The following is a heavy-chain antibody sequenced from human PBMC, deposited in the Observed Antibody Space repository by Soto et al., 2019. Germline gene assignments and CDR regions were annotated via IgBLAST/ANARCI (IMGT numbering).Heavy chain of an antibody. D-gene: IGHD6-19*01. J-gene: IGHJ4*02. CDR3: ARHFPDAVAGITWGYYFVY. CDR2: IYYSGTT. CDR1: GGSISSSSYY. Sequence: PSETLSLTCTVSGGSISSSSYYWAWVRQPPGKGLEWIGSIYYSGTTYYNPSLKSRVTISEDTSKNQLSMRLCSVSAADTAVYYCARHFPDAVAGITWGYYFVYWGKGKLVTASS. V-gene: IGHV4-39*01.